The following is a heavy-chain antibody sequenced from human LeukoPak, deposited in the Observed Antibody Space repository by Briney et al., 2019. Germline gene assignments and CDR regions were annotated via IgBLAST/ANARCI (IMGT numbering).Heavy chain of an antibody. D-gene: IGHD3-10*01. CDR1: GFTFSTQG. J-gene: IGHJ4*02. V-gene: IGHV3-33*01. CDR2: IWYDGSNK. CDR3: ARDLRKGSYFDC. Sequence: GGSLRLSCAASGFTFSTQGMHWVRQAPGKGLEWVGLIWYDGSNKYYADSVKGRFTISRDNSKNTLYLQMNSLRVEDTAVYYCARDLRKGSYFDCWGQGTLVTVSS.